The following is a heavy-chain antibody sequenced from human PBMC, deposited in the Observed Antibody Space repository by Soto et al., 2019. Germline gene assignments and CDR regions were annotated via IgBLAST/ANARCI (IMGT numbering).Heavy chain of an antibody. D-gene: IGHD5-18*01. J-gene: IGHJ3*02. CDR1: GFTFSSYA. CDR2: ISGSGGAP. Sequence: EVQLVESGGGLVQPGGSLRLSCAASGFTFSSYAMNWVRQTPGKGLERVSSISGSGGAPYYADSVKGRFTISSDNSKNTLYMQMSGLRADVTAVYSCAKDVSFLVNRGYTYGYNSFDIWGQGTMVTASS. CDR3: AKDVSFLVNRGYTYGYNSFDI. V-gene: IGHV3-23*04.